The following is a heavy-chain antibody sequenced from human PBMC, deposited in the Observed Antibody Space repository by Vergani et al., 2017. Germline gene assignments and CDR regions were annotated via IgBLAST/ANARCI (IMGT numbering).Heavy chain of an antibody. J-gene: IGHJ4*02. CDR2: INPSGGHT. CDR1: AYTFSNYY. CDR3: ARVLASGSYYES. Sequence: QVQVVQSGAEVKKSGASVKVSCKTSAYTFSNYYMHWVRQAPGQGLEWMGIINPSGGHTNYAQKFQGRVTMTRDTSISTAYMELSRLRSDDTAVYYCARVLASGSYYESWGQGTLVTVSS. D-gene: IGHD1-26*01. V-gene: IGHV1-46*01.